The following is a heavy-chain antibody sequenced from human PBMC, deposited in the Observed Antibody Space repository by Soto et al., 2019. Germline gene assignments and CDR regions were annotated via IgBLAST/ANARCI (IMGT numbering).Heavy chain of an antibody. CDR1: GYTFTSYD. J-gene: IGHJ5*02. CDR2: MNPDSGNT. CDR3: AREAVQYTSSWYS. D-gene: IGHD6-13*01. Sequence: ASVKVSCKASGYTFTSYDINWVRQATGQGPEWMGWMNPDSGNTGYAQKFQGRVTMTRDTSISTAYMELSGLTPEDTAVYYCAREAVQYTSSWYSWGQGTQVTVSS. V-gene: IGHV1-8*01.